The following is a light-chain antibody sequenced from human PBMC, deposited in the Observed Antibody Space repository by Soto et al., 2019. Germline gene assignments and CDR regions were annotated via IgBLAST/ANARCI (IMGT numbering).Light chain of an antibody. J-gene: IGKJ5*01. V-gene: IGKV1-33*01. CDR3: QQYDNFPRAIN. Sequence: DIQMTQSPSCLSASVGDRVANACQASQDISNYLHWYQQKPGKAPKLLIYDASNLETGVPSRFSGSGSGTDFTFTISSLQPEDIATYYCQQYDNFPRAINFGQGTRLEIK. CDR1: QDISNY. CDR2: DAS.